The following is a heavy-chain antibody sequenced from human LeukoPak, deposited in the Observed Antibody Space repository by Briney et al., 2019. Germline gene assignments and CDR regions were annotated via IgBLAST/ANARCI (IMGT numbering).Heavy chain of an antibody. D-gene: IGHD6-19*01. CDR1: GFTFSSYW. V-gene: IGHV3-7*01. CDR2: IKQDGSEK. CDR3: ARGRSIRYSSGWETPYYYYGMDV. Sequence: GGSLRLSCAASGFTFSSYWMSWVRQAPGKGLEWVANIKQDGSEKYYVDSVKGRFTISRDNAKNSLYLQMNSLRAEDTAVYYCARGRSIRYSSGWETPYYYYGMDVWGQGTTVTVSS. J-gene: IGHJ6*02.